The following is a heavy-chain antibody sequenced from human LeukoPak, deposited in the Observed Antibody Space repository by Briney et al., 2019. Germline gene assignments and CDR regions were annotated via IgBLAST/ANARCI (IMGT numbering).Heavy chain of an antibody. CDR3: ASGHCSSTSCYLYYYMDV. CDR1: GYTFTSYG. CDR2: ISAYNGNT. J-gene: IGHJ6*03. V-gene: IGHV1-18*01. Sequence: GSVKVSCKASGYTFTSYGISWVRQAPGQGLEWMGWISAYNGNTNYAQKLQGRVTMTTDTSTSTAYMELRSLRSDDTAVYYCASGHCSSTSCYLYYYMDVWGKGTTVNVSS. D-gene: IGHD2-2*03.